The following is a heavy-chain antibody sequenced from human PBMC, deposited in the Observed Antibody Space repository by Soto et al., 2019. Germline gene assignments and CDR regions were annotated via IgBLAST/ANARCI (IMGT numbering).Heavy chain of an antibody. D-gene: IGHD2-15*01. V-gene: IGHV3-33*01. CDR3: ARDRRDCSGGSCRAGEGPDWYFDL. CDR2: IWYDGSNK. J-gene: IGHJ2*01. Sequence: QVQLVESGGGVVQPGRSLRLSCAASGFTFSSYGMHWVRQAPGKGLEWVAVIWYDGSNKYYADSVKGRFTISRDNSKNTLYLQMNSLRAEDTAVYYCARDRRDCSGGSCRAGEGPDWYFDLWGRGTLVTVSS. CDR1: GFTFSSYG.